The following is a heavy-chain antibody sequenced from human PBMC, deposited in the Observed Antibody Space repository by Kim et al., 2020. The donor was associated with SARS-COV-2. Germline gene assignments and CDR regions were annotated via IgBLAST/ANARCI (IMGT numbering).Heavy chain of an antibody. CDR2: IYYSGST. J-gene: IGHJ5*02. D-gene: IGHD3-22*01. CDR1: GGSISSYY. Sequence: SETLSLTCTVSGGSISSYYWSWIRQPPGKGLEWIGYIYYSGSTNYNPSLKSRVTISVDTSKNQFSLKLSSVTAADTAVYYCARVGSDYYDSSGYYSWFDPWGQGTLVTVSS. V-gene: IGHV4-59*01. CDR3: ARVGSDYYDSSGYYSWFDP.